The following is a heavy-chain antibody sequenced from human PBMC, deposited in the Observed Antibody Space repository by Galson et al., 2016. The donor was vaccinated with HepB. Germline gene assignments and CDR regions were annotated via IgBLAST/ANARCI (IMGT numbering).Heavy chain of an antibody. J-gene: IGHJ4*02. Sequence: SLRLSCAASGFTFSAYSMNWVRQAPGKGLEWVSSIGSRGSFVKYADSVKGRFPISRDTAKTSLYLQMSSLRSEDTAIYYCARGRDSGVVYAMVFDNWGQGTLVTVSS. CDR1: GFTFSAYS. V-gene: IGHV3-21*01. CDR2: IGSRGSFV. CDR3: ARGRDSGVVYAMVFDN. D-gene: IGHD2-8*02.